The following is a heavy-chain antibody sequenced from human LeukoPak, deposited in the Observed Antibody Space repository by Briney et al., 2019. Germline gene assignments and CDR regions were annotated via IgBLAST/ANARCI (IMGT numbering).Heavy chain of an antibody. CDR3: AGSYCSSTSCHQPYYYYGMDV. D-gene: IGHD2-2*01. J-gene: IGHJ6*02. Sequence: GASVKVSCKASGGTFSSYAISWVRQAPGQGLEWMGGIIPIFGTANYAQKFQGRVTITADESTSTAYMELSSLRSEDTAVYYCAGSYCSSTSCHQPYYYYGMDVWGQGTTVTVSS. V-gene: IGHV1-69*13. CDR2: IIPIFGTA. CDR1: GGTFSSYA.